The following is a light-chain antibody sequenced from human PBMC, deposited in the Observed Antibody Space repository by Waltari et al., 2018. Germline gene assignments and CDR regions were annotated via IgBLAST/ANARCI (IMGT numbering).Light chain of an antibody. CDR1: SSDVGGYNY. J-gene: IGLJ2*01. CDR3: SSYASSKTVV. Sequence: QSALTQPASVSGSPGQSITISCTGTSSDVGGYNYVSWHQQPPGKAPKLMIYEVTNRPPGSPLRFSGSKSGNTASLTIAGLQAEDESAYYCSSYASSKTVVFGGGTKLTVL. CDR2: EVT. V-gene: IGLV2-14*01.